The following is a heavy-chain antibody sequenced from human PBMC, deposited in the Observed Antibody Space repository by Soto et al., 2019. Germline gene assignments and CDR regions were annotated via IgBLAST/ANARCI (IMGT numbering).Heavy chain of an antibody. J-gene: IGHJ6*02. CDR3: ARDAILLFGELGEYYYYYGMDV. CDR2: INAGNGNT. CDR1: GYTFTSYA. D-gene: IGHD3-10*01. Sequence: GASVKVSCKASGYTFTSYAMHWVRQAPGQRLEWMGWINAGNGNTKYSQKFQGRVTITRDTSASTAYMELSSLRSEDTAVYYCARDAILLFGELGEYYYYYGMDVWGQGTTVTVSS. V-gene: IGHV1-3*01.